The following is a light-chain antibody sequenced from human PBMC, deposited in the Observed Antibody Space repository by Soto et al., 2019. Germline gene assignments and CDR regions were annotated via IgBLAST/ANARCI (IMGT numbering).Light chain of an antibody. CDR3: QQYDTWPLT. V-gene: IGKV3D-15*01. CDR2: DMS. CDR1: QYVSTN. Sequence: ETVMTQFPATLSVSPGERATLSCRASQYVSTNLAWYQQQPGQPPRLLISDMSNRATGIPARFSGSGSETEFALTITSLQSEDFAVYYCQQYDTWPLTFGGGTKVEIK. J-gene: IGKJ4*01.